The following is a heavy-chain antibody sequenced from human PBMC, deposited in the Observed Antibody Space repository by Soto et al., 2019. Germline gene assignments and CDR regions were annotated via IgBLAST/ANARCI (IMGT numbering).Heavy chain of an antibody. CDR1: GYTFTSYA. Sequence: QVQLVQSGAEVKKPGASVKVSCKASGYTFTSYAIHWVRQAPGQRLEGMGWINAGNGNTKYSQKFQDRVTITRDTSAITAYMELSSLRSEDTAVYYCARDLGGWPDYWGQGTLVTVSS. D-gene: IGHD6-19*01. V-gene: IGHV1-3*01. J-gene: IGHJ4*02. CDR2: INAGNGNT. CDR3: ARDLGGWPDY.